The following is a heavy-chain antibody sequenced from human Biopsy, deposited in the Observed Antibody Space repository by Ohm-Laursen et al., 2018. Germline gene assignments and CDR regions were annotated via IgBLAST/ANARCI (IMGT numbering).Heavy chain of an antibody. CDR2: ISYSGTT. D-gene: IGHD6-19*01. CDR1: GGSFSGSS. CDR3: AKHSSGWTGDDALHI. J-gene: IGHJ3*02. V-gene: IGHV4-59*08. Sequence: SETLSLTCAVSGGSFSGSSWSWIRQAPGRGLEWVGYISYSGTTSNNPSLKSRITISVDTPKNQLSLKVTSVTAADTAVYYCAKHSSGWTGDDALHIWGQGTMVTVSS.